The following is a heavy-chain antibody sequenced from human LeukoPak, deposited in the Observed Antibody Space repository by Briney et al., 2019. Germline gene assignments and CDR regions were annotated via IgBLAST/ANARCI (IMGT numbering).Heavy chain of an antibody. CDR1: GFTVSSNY. D-gene: IGHD1-26*01. CDR3: ARALLSVGATGLIDY. Sequence: GGSLRLSCAASGFTVSSNYMSWVRQAPGKGLEWVSVIYSGGSTYYADSVKGRFTISRDNSKNTLYLQMNSLRAEDTAVYYCARALLSVGATGLIDYWGQGTLVTVSS. V-gene: IGHV3-53*01. J-gene: IGHJ4*02. CDR2: IYSGGST.